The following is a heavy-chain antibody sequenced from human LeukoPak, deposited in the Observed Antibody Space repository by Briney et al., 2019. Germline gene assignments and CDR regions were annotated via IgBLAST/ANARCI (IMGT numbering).Heavy chain of an antibody. Sequence: GGSLRLSCAVSGLTFSSYAMIWVRQAPGKGLEWVSGISGRGDNTYYGDSVKGRFTISRDNSKNTLYLQMNSLRAEDTAVYYCAKDHSSWFYDYWGQGTLVTVSS. CDR3: AKDHSSWFYDY. CDR1: GLTFSSYA. V-gene: IGHV3-23*01. CDR2: ISGRGDNT. J-gene: IGHJ4*02. D-gene: IGHD6-13*01.